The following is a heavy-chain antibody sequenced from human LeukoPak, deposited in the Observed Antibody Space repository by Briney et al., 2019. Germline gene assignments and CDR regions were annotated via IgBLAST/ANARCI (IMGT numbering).Heavy chain of an antibody. V-gene: IGHV3-30*18. Sequence: PGRSLRLSCAASGFTFSSYGVHWVRQAPGKGLEWVAVISYDGSNKYYADSVKGRFTISRDNSKNTLYLQMNSLSAEDTAVYYCAKDHSAAAGGQYFDYWGQGTLVTVSS. CDR1: GFTFSSYG. J-gene: IGHJ4*02. CDR3: AKDHSAAAGGQYFDY. CDR2: ISYDGSNK. D-gene: IGHD6-13*01.